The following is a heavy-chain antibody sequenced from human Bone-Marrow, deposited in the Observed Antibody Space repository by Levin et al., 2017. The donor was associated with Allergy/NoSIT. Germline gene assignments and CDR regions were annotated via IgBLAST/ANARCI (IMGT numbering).Heavy chain of an antibody. Sequence: QAGGSLRLSCAASGFTFSSYGMHWVRQAPGKGLEWVAVIWYDGSNKYYADSVKGRFTISRDNSKNTLYLQMDSLRAEDTAVYYCVRDGLVRGVNPPNWFDPWGQGTLVTVSS. D-gene: IGHD3-10*01. J-gene: IGHJ5*02. CDR3: VRDGLVRGVNPPNWFDP. V-gene: IGHV3-33*01. CDR2: IWYDGSNK. CDR1: GFTFSSYG.